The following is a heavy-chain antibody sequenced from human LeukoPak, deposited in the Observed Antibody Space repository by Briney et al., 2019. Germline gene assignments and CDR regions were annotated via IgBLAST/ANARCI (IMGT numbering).Heavy chain of an antibody. CDR1: GGSISSYY. V-gene: IGHV4-59*01. CDR2: IYYGGST. J-gene: IGHJ3*02. Sequence: PSETLSLTCTVSGGSISSYYWSWIRQPPGKGLEWIGYIYYGGSTNYNPSLKSRVTISVDTSKNQFSLKLSSVTAADTAVYYCARDSLGIAAAAPGAFDIWGQGTMVTVSS. CDR3: ARDSLGIAAAAPGAFDI. D-gene: IGHD6-13*01.